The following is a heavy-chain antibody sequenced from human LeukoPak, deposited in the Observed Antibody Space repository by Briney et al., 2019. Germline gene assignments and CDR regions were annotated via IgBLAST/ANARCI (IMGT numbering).Heavy chain of an antibody. V-gene: IGHV3-30-3*01. CDR2: ISYDGSNK. D-gene: IGHD3-16*01. Sequence: GRSLRLSCAASGFTFSSYAMHWVRQAPGKGLEWVAVISYDGSNKYYADSVKGRFTISRDNSKNTLYLQMNSRRAEDTAVYYCVGVWGVGNYWGQGTLVTVSS. CDR1: GFTFSSYA. CDR3: VGVWGVGNY. J-gene: IGHJ4*02.